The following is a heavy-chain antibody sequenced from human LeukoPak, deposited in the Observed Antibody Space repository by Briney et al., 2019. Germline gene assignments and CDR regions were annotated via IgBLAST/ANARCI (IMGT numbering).Heavy chain of an antibody. D-gene: IGHD3-9*01. CDR3: ATVLRYFDWLLPPDY. Sequence: SVKVSCKASGGTFSSHAISWVRQAPGQGLEWMGGIIPIFGTANYAQKFQGRVTITADKSTSTAYMELSSLRSEDTAVYYCATVLRYFDWLLPPDYWGQGTLVTVSS. V-gene: IGHV1-69*06. CDR1: GGTFSSHA. CDR2: IIPIFGTA. J-gene: IGHJ4*02.